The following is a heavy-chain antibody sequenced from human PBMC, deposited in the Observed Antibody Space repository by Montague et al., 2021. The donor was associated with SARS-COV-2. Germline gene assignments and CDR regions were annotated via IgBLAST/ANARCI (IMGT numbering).Heavy chain of an antibody. D-gene: IGHD1-26*01. V-gene: IGHV4-31*03. CDR2: IYYSGTI. CDR3: ATASGTGSVGFHY. J-gene: IGHJ4*02. CDR1: GASISTGSYY. Sequence: TLSLTCTVSGASISTGSYYWSWIRQHPEKGLEWIGYIYYSGTIYYNLSLKSRVTISLDTSNNHSSLNLSSVTAADTAVYYCATASGTGSVGFHYWGQGTLVIGSS.